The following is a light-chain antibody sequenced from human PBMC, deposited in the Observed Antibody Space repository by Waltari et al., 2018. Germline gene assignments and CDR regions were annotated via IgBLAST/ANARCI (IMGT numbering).Light chain of an antibody. J-gene: IGLJ2*01. CDR2: SNN. Sequence: QSVLTQPPPASGTPGQRVTISCSGSSPTTGTTTVPWYQQLPGTAPKLPIYSNNQRPSGVPDRFSGSKSGTSASLAISGLQSEDEADYYCAAWDDSLNGLVFGGGTKLTVL. CDR1: SPTTGTTT. CDR3: AAWDDSLNGLV. V-gene: IGLV1-44*01.